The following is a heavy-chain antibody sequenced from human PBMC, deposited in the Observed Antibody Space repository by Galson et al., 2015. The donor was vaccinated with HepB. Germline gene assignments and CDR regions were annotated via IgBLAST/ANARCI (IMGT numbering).Heavy chain of an antibody. CDR3: ARALTGLEYSSSSSVYYYYYMDV. D-gene: IGHD6-6*01. CDR1: GDSVSSNSAA. CDR2: TYYRSKWYN. Sequence: CAISGDSVSSNSAAWNWIRQSPSRGLEWLGRTYYRSKWYNEYAVSVKSRITINPDTSKNQFSLQLNSVTPEDTAVYYCARALTGLEYSSSSSVYYYYYMDVWGKGTTVTVSS. J-gene: IGHJ6*03. V-gene: IGHV6-1*01.